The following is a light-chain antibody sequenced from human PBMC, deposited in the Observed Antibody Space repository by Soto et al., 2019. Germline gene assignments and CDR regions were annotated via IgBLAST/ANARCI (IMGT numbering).Light chain of an antibody. CDR3: CSYAGSYTSYV. CDR1: SSDVGGYNY. J-gene: IGLJ1*01. V-gene: IGLV2-11*01. Sequence: QSLLPHPRSGSGTPGQSVTISCTGTSSDVGGYNYVSWYQQHPGKAPKLMIYDVSKRPSGVPDRFSGSKSGNTASLTISGLQAEEEAEYYCCSYAGSYTSYVFGTGTKVTV. CDR2: DVS.